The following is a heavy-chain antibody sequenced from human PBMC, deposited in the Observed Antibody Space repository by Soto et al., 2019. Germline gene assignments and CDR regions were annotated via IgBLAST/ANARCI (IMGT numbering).Heavy chain of an antibody. Sequence: GGSLRLSCAASVLTFSSYAMSWVRQAPGKGLEWVSAISGSGGSTYYADSVKGRFTISRDNSKNTLYLQMNSLRAEDTAVYYSAKDGYSGYDATFDYWGQGTLVTVSS. CDR2: ISGSGGST. CDR1: VLTFSSYA. J-gene: IGHJ4*02. V-gene: IGHV3-23*01. D-gene: IGHD5-12*01. CDR3: AKDGYSGYDATFDY.